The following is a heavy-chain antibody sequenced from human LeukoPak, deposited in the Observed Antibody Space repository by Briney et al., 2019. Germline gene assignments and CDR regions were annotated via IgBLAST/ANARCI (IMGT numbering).Heavy chain of an antibody. Sequence: GGSVRLSCAASGFTFSGSAMHWVRQASGKGLEWVGRIRSKAKSSATAYATSGKVRFTMSRYDSKNTASLQMNSRKTEDTAEYYCVLRDAFDIWGQGTMVTVHS. V-gene: IGHV3-73*01. CDR1: GFTFSGSA. J-gene: IGHJ3*02. D-gene: IGHD3-3*01. CDR2: IRSKAKSSAT. CDR3: VLRDAFDI.